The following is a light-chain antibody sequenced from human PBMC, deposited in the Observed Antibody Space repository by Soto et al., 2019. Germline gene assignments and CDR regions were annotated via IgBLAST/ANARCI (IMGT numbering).Light chain of an antibody. V-gene: IGKV2D-29*01. Sequence: DIVMTQTPLSLSVAPGQPASISCKSSQSLRYSDGKTYLYWYMQKPGQPPQLLISEVSNRFSGVPDRLSGSGSETDFTLKLSRVEAEDVGVYYCMQSLQLTLTCGGVTKVDIK. CDR3: MQSLQLTLT. CDR2: EVS. J-gene: IGKJ4*02. CDR1: QSLRYSDGKTY.